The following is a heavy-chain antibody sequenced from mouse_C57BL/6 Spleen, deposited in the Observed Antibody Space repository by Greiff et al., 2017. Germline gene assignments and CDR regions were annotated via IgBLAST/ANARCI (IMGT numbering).Heavy chain of an antibody. CDR2: IYPGSGNT. CDR3: LRGAMDY. V-gene: IGHV1-76*01. CDR1: GYTFTDYY. Sequence: QVQLQQSGAELVRPGASVKLSCKASGYTFTDYYINWVKQRPGQGLEWIARIYPGSGNTYYNEKFKGKATLTAEKSSSTAYMQLSSLTSEDSAVYFCLRGAMDYWGQGTSVTVSS. D-gene: IGHD1-1*01. J-gene: IGHJ4*01.